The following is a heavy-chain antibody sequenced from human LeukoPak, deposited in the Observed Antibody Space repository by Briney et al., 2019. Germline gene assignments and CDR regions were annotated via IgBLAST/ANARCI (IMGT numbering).Heavy chain of an antibody. J-gene: IGHJ5*02. Sequence: GASVKVSCKASGYTFTSYGINWVRQAPGQGLEWLGWINPTTGHTKNAEKLQGRVTMTRDTPITTVYMELNRLRSDDTATYYCARGGSGMVDLWGQGTLVSVSS. D-gene: IGHD3-10*01. V-gene: IGHV1-2*02. CDR1: GYTFTSYG. CDR2: INPTTGHT. CDR3: ARGGSGMVDL.